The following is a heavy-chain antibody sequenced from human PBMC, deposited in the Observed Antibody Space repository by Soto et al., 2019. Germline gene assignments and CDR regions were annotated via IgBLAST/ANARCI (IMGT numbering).Heavy chain of an antibody. D-gene: IGHD3-22*01. CDR3: ARDRGRGFHDSSGSPDAFDI. Sequence: SVKVSCKASGGTFSSYAISWARQAPGQGLEWMGGIIPIFGTANYAQKFQGRVTITADESTSTAYMELSSLRSEDTAVYYCARDRGRGFHDSSGSPDAFDIWGQGTMVTVSS. CDR1: GGTFSSYA. J-gene: IGHJ3*02. V-gene: IGHV1-69*13. CDR2: IIPIFGTA.